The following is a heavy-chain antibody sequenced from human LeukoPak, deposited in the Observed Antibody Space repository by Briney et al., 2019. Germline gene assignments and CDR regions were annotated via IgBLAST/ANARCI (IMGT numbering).Heavy chain of an antibody. CDR3: ARDVVHSYGSTPFDY. CDR1: GFTFSSYG. Sequence: SLRLSCAASGFTFSSYGMHWVRQAPGKGLEWVAVIWYDGSNKYYADSVKGRFTISRDNSKNTLYLQMNSLRAEDTAVYYCARDVVHSYGSTPFDYWGQGTLVTVSS. D-gene: IGHD5-18*01. CDR2: IWYDGSNK. J-gene: IGHJ4*02. V-gene: IGHV3-33*01.